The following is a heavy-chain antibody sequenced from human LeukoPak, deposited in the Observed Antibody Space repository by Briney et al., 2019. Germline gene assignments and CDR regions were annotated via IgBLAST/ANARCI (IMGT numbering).Heavy chain of an antibody. CDR2: ISSSGRTI. J-gene: IGHJ4*02. CDR1: GFTFSNYE. V-gene: IGHV3-48*03. CDR3: ARDLDGGNFFDY. D-gene: IGHD4-23*01. Sequence: PGGSLRLSCAASGFTFSNYEMNWVRQAPGKGLEWVSYISSSGRTIYYADSVKGRFTISRDNAKNSLYLQMNNLRAEDTAIYYCARDLDGGNFFDYWGQGTLVTVSS.